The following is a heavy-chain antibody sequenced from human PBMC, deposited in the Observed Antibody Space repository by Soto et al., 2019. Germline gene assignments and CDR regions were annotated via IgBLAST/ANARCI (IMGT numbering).Heavy chain of an antibody. CDR2: INQDGSEK. J-gene: IGHJ4*02. Sequence: GWSLRLSCASSVFTFITYWMDWVRQTPGKGLEWVANINQDGSEKNYVDSVKGRFTIYRDNAKNSLYLQMSSLTAEDSALYYCSRSLNSWGQGTLVTAPQ. CDR1: VFTFITYW. V-gene: IGHV3-7*01. CDR3: SRSLNS.